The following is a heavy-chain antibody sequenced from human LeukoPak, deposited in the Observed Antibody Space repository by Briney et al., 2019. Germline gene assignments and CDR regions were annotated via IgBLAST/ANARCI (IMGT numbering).Heavy chain of an antibody. J-gene: IGHJ4*02. D-gene: IGHD2-2*01. CDR3: ASSKYQLLAALFDY. V-gene: IGHV4-59*01. CDR1: GGSISSYY. Sequence: SETLSLTCTVSGGSISSYYWSWIRQPPGKGLEWIGYIYYSGSTNYNPSLKSRVTISVDTSKNQFSLKLSSVTAADTAVYCCASSKYQLLAALFDYWGQGTLVTVSS. CDR2: IYYSGST.